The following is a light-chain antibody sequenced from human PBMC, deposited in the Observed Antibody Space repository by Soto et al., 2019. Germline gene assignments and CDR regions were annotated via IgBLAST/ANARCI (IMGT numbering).Light chain of an antibody. J-gene: IGKJ1*01. CDR1: QSVSSNY. V-gene: IGKV3-20*01. CDR2: GAS. Sequence: EIVLTQSPDTLSLSPGERATLSCRASQSVSSNYLAWYQQKPGQAPRLLIYGASSRATGIPDRFSGSGSGTDFTLNISRLEPEDFAVYYCQQYCSSPWTFGQGTKVEIK. CDR3: QQYCSSPWT.